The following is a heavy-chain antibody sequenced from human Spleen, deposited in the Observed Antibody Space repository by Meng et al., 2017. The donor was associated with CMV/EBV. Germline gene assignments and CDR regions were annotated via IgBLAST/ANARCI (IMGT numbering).Heavy chain of an antibody. CDR3: ARVFGDIVVVPAAIRPYYYGMDV. D-gene: IGHD2-2*02. CDR1: GGTFSTYN. CDR2: ISPVLNKA. J-gene: IGHJ6*02. V-gene: IGHV1-69*10. Sequence: SVKVSCKASGGTFSTYNINWVRQAPGQGLEWMGGISPVLNKAIYAQKFQGRVTIMADQSTNTVYMEVSSLGSEDTAVYYCARVFGDIVVVPAAIRPYYYGMDVWGQGTTVTVSS.